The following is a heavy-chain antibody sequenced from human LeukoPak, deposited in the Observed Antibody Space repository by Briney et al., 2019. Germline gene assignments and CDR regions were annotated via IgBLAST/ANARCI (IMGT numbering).Heavy chain of an antibody. V-gene: IGHV4-34*01. CDR3: ATLGSVSGYYYPTIDY. CDR2: INHSGST. D-gene: IGHD3-22*01. CDR1: GGSFSGYY. J-gene: IGHJ4*02. Sequence: SETLSLTCAVYGGSFSGYYWSWIRQPPGKGLEWIGEINHSGSTNYNPSLKSRVTISVDTSKNQFSLQLSSVTAADTAVYYCATLGSVSGYYYPTIDYWGQGTLLTVSS.